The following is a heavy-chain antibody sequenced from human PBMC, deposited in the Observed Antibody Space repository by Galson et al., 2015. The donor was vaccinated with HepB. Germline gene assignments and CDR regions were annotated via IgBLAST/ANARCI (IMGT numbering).Heavy chain of an antibody. D-gene: IGHD3-10*01. Sequence: ASGFTFSSYNMNWVRQAPGKGLEWISYISNSGSTKYYADSVKGRFTIYRDNAKNSMDLQMNSLRAEDTAVYYCARDRGDSGSYLSYFYGMDVWGQGTTVTVSS. CDR1: GFTFSSYN. CDR2: ISNSGSTK. J-gene: IGHJ6*02. V-gene: IGHV3-48*04. CDR3: ARDRGDSGSYLSYFYGMDV.